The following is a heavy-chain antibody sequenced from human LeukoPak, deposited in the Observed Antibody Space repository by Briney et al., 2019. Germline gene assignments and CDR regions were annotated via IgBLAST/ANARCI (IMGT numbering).Heavy chain of an antibody. V-gene: IGHV1-18*01. CDR2: ISAYNGNT. CDR3: ARDYSSSWYGGGGSD. D-gene: IGHD6-13*01. CDR1: GYTSTSYG. J-gene: IGHJ4*02. Sequence: GASVKVSCKASGYTSTSYGISWVRQAPGQGLEWMGWISAYNGNTNYAQKLRGRVTMTTDTSTSTAYMELRSLRSDDTAVYYCARDYSSSWYGGGGSDWGQGTLVTVSS.